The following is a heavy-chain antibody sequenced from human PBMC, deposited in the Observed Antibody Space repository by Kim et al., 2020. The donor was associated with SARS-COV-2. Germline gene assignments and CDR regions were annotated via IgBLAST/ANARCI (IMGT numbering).Heavy chain of an antibody. Sequence: GGSLRLSCSASGFTFSDYAMHWVRQAPGKGLEYVSVISSNGAYTYYADSVKGRFTISRDKSKNTLYLHMSSLRPEDTAVYYCVRGGHTSYHFYGMDVCG. CDR3: VRGGHTSYHFYGMDV. CDR2: ISSNGAYT. CDR1: GFTFSDYA. J-gene: IGHJ6*02. D-gene: IGHD3-10*01. V-gene: IGHV3-64D*09.